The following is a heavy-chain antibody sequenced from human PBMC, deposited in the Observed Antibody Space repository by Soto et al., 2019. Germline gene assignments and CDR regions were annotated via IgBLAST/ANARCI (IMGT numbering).Heavy chain of an antibody. D-gene: IGHD1-26*01. CDR2: INHSGNT. Sequence: QVQLQQWGAGLLKPSETLSLTCAVYGKSRSGYYWSWIRQPPGKALEWIGEINHSGNTKYNPSLKSRVTISVDTTKNQLFLNLSSVTAADTAMYYCARQHVRGRTIAGAAEFWGQGTLVTVSS. J-gene: IGHJ4*02. CDR1: GKSRSGYY. CDR3: ARQHVRGRTIAGAAEF. V-gene: IGHV4-34*01.